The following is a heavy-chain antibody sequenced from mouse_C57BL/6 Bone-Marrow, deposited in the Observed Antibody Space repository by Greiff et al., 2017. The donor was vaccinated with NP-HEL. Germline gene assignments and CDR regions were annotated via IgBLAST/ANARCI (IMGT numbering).Heavy chain of an antibody. CDR2: IDPSDSYT. J-gene: IGHJ2*01. D-gene: IGHD2-10*01. Sequence: QVQLQQPGAELVRPGTSVKLSCKASGYTFTSYWMHWVKQRPGQGLEWIGVIDPSDSYTNYNQKFKGKATLTVDTSSSTASMQLSSLTSEDSAVYYCARGAYPDYWGQGTTLTVSS. CDR3: ARGAYPDY. V-gene: IGHV1-59*01. CDR1: GYTFTSYW.